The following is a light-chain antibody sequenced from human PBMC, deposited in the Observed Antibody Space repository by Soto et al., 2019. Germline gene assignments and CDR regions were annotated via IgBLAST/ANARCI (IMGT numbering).Light chain of an antibody. J-gene: IGKJ2*03. CDR3: QQFHHYPYS. V-gene: IGKV1D-13*01. Sequence: AIQLTPSPSSLSASVGDRVTITCRASQGISTALAWYQQKPGKAPELLIFDASILGPGVPSRFSGSGSETDFTLTISSLQPEDFATYSCQQFHHYPYSCGQGTKVEI. CDR1: QGISTA. CDR2: DAS.